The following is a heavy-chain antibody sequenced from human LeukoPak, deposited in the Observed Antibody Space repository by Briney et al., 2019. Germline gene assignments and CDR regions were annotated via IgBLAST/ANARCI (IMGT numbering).Heavy chain of an antibody. Sequence: GGSLRLSCAASGFTFSSYWMHWVRQAPGKGLVWVSRINSDGSSTSYADSVKGRFTISRDNSKNTLYLQMNSLRAEDTAVYYCAKGFRKGIVVVPAAMGIDYWGQGTLVTVSS. CDR3: AKGFRKGIVVVPAAMGIDY. J-gene: IGHJ4*02. CDR1: GFTFSSYW. CDR2: INSDGSST. V-gene: IGHV3-74*01. D-gene: IGHD2-2*01.